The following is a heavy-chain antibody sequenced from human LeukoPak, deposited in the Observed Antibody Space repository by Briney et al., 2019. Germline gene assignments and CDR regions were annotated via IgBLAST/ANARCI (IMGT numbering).Heavy chain of an antibody. CDR1: GFTFSDRY. CDR3: VKDSGSGGYFHY. D-gene: IGHD1-26*01. J-gene: IGHJ4*02. Sequence: RGGSLRLSCAASGFTFSDRYMDWVCQAPGKGLEWVARTAQKFNSYTTYYAASVKGRFAISRDDSKNSLYLQMNSLNTDDTAVYYCVKDSGSGGYFHYWGQGALVTVSS. CDR2: TAQKFNSYTT. V-gene: IGHV3-72*01.